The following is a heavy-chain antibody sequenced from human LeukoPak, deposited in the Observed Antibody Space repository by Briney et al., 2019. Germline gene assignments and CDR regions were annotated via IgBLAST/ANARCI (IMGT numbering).Heavy chain of an antibody. CDR2: IYYSGST. Sequence: SETLSLTRTVSGSSISSYYWSWIRQPPGKGLEWIGYIYYSGSTRYNPSLKSRLTISVDTSKNHFSLKLSSVTAADTAVYYCARHVVGYCDGGSCPYYFDYWGQGTLVTVSS. D-gene: IGHD2-15*01. CDR3: ARHVVGYCDGGSCPYYFDY. CDR1: GSSISSYY. J-gene: IGHJ4*02. V-gene: IGHV4-59*08.